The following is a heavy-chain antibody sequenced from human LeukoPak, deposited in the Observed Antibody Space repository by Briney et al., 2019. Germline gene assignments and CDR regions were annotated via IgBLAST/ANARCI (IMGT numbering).Heavy chain of an antibody. J-gene: IGHJ6*03. CDR2: INHSGST. CDR1: GGSFSGYY. Sequence: PSETLSLTCAVCGGSFSGYYWSWIRQPPGKGLEWIGEINHSGSTNYNPSLKSRVTISVDTSKNQFSLKLSSVTAADTAVYYCARRATVTIYYYYYMDVWGKGTTVTISS. CDR3: ARRATVTIYYYYYMDV. D-gene: IGHD4-17*01. V-gene: IGHV4-34*01.